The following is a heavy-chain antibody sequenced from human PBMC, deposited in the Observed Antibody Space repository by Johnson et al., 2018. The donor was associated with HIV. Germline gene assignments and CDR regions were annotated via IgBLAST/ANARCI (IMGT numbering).Heavy chain of an antibody. D-gene: IGHD4-17*01. CDR1: GFTFSSYG. Sequence: QVQVVESGGGVVQPGGSLRLSCAASGFTFSSYGMHWVRQAPGKGLEWVSVIYSGGSTYYADSVKGRFTISRDNSKNTLYLQMNSLRAEDTAVYYCAREDLYGAGPDAFDIWGQGTMVTVSS. J-gene: IGHJ3*02. CDR2: IYSGGST. V-gene: IGHV3-NL1*01. CDR3: AREDLYGAGPDAFDI.